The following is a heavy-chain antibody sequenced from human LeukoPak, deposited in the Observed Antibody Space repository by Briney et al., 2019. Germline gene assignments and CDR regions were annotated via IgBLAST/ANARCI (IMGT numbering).Heavy chain of an antibody. CDR1: GFTFSSYA. D-gene: IGHD2-15*01. CDR2: ISGSGGST. Sequence: QTGGSLRLSCAASGFTFSSYAMSWVRQAPGKGLEWVSAISGSGGSTYYADSVKGRFTISRDNSKNTLYLQMNSLRAEDTAVYYCAKVSGSGGTKYQPFDHWGQGTLVTVSS. V-gene: IGHV3-23*01. CDR3: AKVSGSGGTKYQPFDH. J-gene: IGHJ4*02.